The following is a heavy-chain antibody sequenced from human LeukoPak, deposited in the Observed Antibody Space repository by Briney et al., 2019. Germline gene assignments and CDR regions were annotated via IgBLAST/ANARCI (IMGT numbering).Heavy chain of an antibody. CDR1: GYTSTSYG. D-gene: IGHD2-2*01. Sequence: VASVKVSCKASGYTSTSYGISWVRQAPGQGLEWMGWISAYNGNTNYAQKLQGRVTMTTDTSTSTAYMELRSLRSDDTAVYYCASSHRIPHCSSTSCQSSGFDYWGQGTLVTVSS. CDR3: ASSHRIPHCSSTSCQSSGFDY. CDR2: ISAYNGNT. J-gene: IGHJ4*02. V-gene: IGHV1-18*04.